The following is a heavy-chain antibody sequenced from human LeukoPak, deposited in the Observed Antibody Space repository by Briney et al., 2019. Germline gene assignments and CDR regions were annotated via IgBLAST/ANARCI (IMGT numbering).Heavy chain of an antibody. CDR1: GFTLSSYA. CDR3: AKVVMVRGVNDAFDI. Sequence: GGSLRLSCAASGFTLSSYAVSWVRQAPGKGLEWVSAISGSGGSTYYADSVKGRFTISRDNSKNTLYLQMNSLRAEDTAVYYCAKVVMVRGVNDAFDIWGQGTMVTVSS. CDR2: ISGSGGST. J-gene: IGHJ3*02. D-gene: IGHD3-10*01. V-gene: IGHV3-23*01.